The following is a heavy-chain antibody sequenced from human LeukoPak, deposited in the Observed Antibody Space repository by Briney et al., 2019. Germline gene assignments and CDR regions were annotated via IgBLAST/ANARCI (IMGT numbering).Heavy chain of an antibody. Sequence: GGSLRLSCAASGFTFSSYGMNWVRQAPGKGLEWVSGISPNGVITYYADSVKGRFTISRDNSKNTLYLQMNSLRAEDTAVYYCAKKYNTGLDPWGQGTLVTVSS. J-gene: IGHJ5*02. D-gene: IGHD1-14*01. CDR1: GFTFSSYG. CDR3: AKKYNTGLDP. CDR2: ISPNGVIT. V-gene: IGHV3-23*01.